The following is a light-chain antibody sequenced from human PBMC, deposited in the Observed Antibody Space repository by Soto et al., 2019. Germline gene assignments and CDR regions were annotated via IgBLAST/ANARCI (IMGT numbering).Light chain of an antibody. V-gene: IGLV2-14*01. CDR1: SSDVGAYIY. Sequence: QSVLTQPASVSGSPGQSITISCTGTSSDVGAYIYVSWYQHRPGKAPKVMIYEVTNRPSGVSDRFSGSKSGNTASLTISGLQAEDEADYYCCSYTSSRTYVFGNGNKVTV. CDR2: EVT. CDR3: CSYTSSRTYV. J-gene: IGLJ1*01.